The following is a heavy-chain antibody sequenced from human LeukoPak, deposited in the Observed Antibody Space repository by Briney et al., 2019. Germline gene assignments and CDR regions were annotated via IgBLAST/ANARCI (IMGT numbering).Heavy chain of an antibody. Sequence: KASQTLSLTCTVSGGSINSGDYYWTWIRQPPGKGLEWIGFIYYSESTYYNPSLKSRVTISVDTSKNQFSLKLSSVTAADTAVYYCATVRPTAGYYFDCWGQGTLVTVSS. D-gene: IGHD1-1*01. CDR1: GGSINSGDYY. CDR3: ATVRPTAGYYFDC. CDR2: IYYSEST. J-gene: IGHJ4*02. V-gene: IGHV4-30-4*08.